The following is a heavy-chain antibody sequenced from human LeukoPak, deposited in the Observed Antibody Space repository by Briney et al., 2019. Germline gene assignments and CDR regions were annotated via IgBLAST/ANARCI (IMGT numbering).Heavy chain of an antibody. V-gene: IGHV1-69*06. CDR1: GGTFSSYA. Sequence: SVKVSCKASGGTFSSYAISWVRQAPGQGLEWMGGIIPIFGTANYAQKFQGRVTITADKSTSTAYMELSSLRSDDTAVYYCARVHLGENYYYYYMDVWGKGTTVTVSS. J-gene: IGHJ6*03. D-gene: IGHD1-1*01. CDR2: IIPIFGTA. CDR3: ARVHLGENYYYYYMDV.